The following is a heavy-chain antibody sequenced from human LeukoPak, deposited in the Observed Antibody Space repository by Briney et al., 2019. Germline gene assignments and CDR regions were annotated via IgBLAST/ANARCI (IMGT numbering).Heavy chain of an antibody. D-gene: IGHD2-2*01. CDR1: GFTFSSYW. Sequence: PGGTLRLSWAASGFTFSSYWMHWVRQGPGKGLVWVSRINSDGSSTNYADSVRGRFTISRDNAENTLYLQMNSLRVEDTAVYYCARRVVVAAAPYYFDYWGQGTLVTVSS. CDR2: INSDGSST. J-gene: IGHJ4*02. V-gene: IGHV3-74*01. CDR3: ARRVVVAAAPYYFDY.